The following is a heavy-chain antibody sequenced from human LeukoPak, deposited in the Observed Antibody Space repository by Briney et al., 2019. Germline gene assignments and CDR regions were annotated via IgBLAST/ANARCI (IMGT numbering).Heavy chain of an antibody. CDR2: SRPNTYAT. J-gene: IGHJ4*02. CDR1: GFTSSDHY. D-gene: IGHD5-12*01. V-gene: IGHV3-72*01. Sequence: PGGSLRLSCAASGFTSSDHYIDWVRQAPGKGLEWVGRSRPNTYATDYAASVKGRFTISRDDSKNSVYLQMNSLKTEDTAVYYCAKSKFGRGYDYWGQGTLVTVSS. CDR3: AKSKFGRGYDY.